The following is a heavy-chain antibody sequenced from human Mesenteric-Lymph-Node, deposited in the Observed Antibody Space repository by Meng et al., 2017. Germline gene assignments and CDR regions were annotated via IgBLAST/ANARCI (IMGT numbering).Heavy chain of an antibody. CDR1: GCTFTGYY. D-gene: IGHD1-26*01. CDR2: INPNSGGT. V-gene: IGHV1-2*02. J-gene: IGHJ4*02. CDR3: ARVEVGITSGDY. Sequence: VTLGQCGGGGKKPGALLTVSCKASGCTFTGYYLHWVRQDPGPGLEWMGWINPNSGGTNYAKKFQGRVTMTRDTSISTAYMELSRLRSDDTAVYYCARVEVGITSGDYWGQGTLVTVSS.